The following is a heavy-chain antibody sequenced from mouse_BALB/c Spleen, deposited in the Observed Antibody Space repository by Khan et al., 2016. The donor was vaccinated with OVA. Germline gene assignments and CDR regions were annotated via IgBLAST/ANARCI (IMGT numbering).Heavy chain of an antibody. CDR3: ARNGKYLYAKDY. V-gene: IGHV14-3*02. CDR1: GFNIKDTY. Sequence: VQLKQSGAELVKPGASVKLSCTASGFNIKDTYMHWVKQRPEQGLEWIGRIDPANGNTKYDPKFQGKATITADTSSNTAYLQLSSLTSEDTAVYYCARNGKYLYAKDYWGQGTSVTVSS. CDR2: IDPANGNT. D-gene: IGHD2-1*01. J-gene: IGHJ4*01.